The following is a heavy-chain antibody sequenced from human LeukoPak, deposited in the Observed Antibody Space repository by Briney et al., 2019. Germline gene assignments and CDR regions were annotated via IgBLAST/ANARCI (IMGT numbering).Heavy chain of an antibody. D-gene: IGHD3-10*01. J-gene: IGHJ4*02. CDR2: IKQDGSEK. Sequence: PGGSLRLSCAASGFTFSSYWMSWVRQAPGKGLEWVANIKQDGSEKYYVDSVKGRFTISRDNAKNSLYLQMNSLRAEDTAVYYCARGPHLLYGSGSYQDYWGQGTLVTVSS. CDR3: ARGPHLLYGSGSYQDY. V-gene: IGHV3-7*01. CDR1: GFTFSSYW.